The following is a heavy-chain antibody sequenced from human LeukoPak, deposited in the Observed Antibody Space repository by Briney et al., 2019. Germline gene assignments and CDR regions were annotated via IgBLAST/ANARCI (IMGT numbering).Heavy chain of an antibody. V-gene: IGHV3-21*01. CDR1: GFTFSSYS. Sequence: PGGSLRLSCAASGFTFSSYSMNWVRQAPGKGLEWVSSITSSSTFRYYADSLTGRFTISRDNAENSLYLQINSLTAEDTALYYCARGKSAATPIDYWGQGTLVTVSS. J-gene: IGHJ4*02. D-gene: IGHD6-13*01. CDR3: ARGKSAATPIDY. CDR2: ITSSSTFR.